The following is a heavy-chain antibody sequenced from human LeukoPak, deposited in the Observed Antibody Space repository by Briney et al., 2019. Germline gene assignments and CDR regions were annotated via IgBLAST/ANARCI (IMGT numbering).Heavy chain of an antibody. CDR3: ARDKESCSGNRCYSGYYGMDV. D-gene: IGHD2-15*01. Sequence: PGGSLRLPCAASGFTFSSSWMHWVRQAPGKGLVWVSRINTDGSDTTYADSVKGRFTISRDNAKNTLFLQLNSLRAEDTAVYYCARDKESCSGNRCYSGYYGMDVWGQGTTVTVSS. CDR2: INTDGSDT. V-gene: IGHV3-74*01. J-gene: IGHJ6*02. CDR1: GFTFSSSW.